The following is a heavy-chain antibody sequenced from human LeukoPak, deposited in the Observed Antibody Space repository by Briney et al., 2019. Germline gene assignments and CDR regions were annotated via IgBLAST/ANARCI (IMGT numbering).Heavy chain of an antibody. CDR1: GGTFSSYA. J-gene: IGHJ3*02. V-gene: IGHV1-8*02. Sequence: ASVKVSCKASGGTFSSYAISWVRQAPGQGLEGMGWMNPNSGNTGYAQKFQGRVTMTRNTSISTAYMELSSLRSEDTAVYYCARGQWLLLYAFDIWGQGTMVTVSS. D-gene: IGHD6-19*01. CDR2: MNPNSGNT. CDR3: ARGQWLLLYAFDI.